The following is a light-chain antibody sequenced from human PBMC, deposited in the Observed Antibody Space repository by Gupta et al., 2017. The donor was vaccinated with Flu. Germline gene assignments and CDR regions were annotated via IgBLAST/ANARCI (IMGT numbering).Light chain of an antibody. V-gene: IGLV3-25*02. CDR3: QSADSSGTLVV. CDR2: KDS. J-gene: IGLJ2*01. CDR1: ALPKQY. Sequence: SYKLTQPPSVSVSPGQTARITCSGDALPKQYAYWYQQKPGQAPVLVIYKDSERPSGIPERFSGSSSGTTVTLTISGVQAEDEADYYCQSADSSGTLVVFGGGTKLTVL.